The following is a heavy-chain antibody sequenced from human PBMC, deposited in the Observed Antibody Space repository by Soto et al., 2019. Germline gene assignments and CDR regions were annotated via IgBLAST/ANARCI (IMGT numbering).Heavy chain of an antibody. J-gene: IGHJ6*02. CDR3: ARDRQFSHPRGGMDV. CDR2: ISGTGYNT. Sequence: EVQLLESGGGLVRPGGSLRLSCAASGFTFSSYAMNWVRQAPGKGLEWVSAISGTGYNTYYADSLKGRFTISRDNSKNTLSLQMNSLRAKDTAVYYCARDRQFSHPRGGMDVWGQGTTVTVSS. D-gene: IGHD3-10*01. V-gene: IGHV3-23*01. CDR1: GFTFSSYA.